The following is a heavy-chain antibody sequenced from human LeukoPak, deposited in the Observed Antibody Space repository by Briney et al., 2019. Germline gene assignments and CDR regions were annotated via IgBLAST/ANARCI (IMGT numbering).Heavy chain of an antibody. CDR3: ATSSSWYFLEY. D-gene: IGHD6-13*01. CDR2: ISGDGGDT. V-gene: IGHV3-43*02. CDR1: GFTFADDA. Sequence: GVSLRLSCAASGFTFADDAMHWVRHSPGKGLEWISLISGDGGDTHYADSVKGRFTISRDNSKNSLYLQLNSLRTEDTALYYCATSSSWYFLEYWGQGAQVTVSS. J-gene: IGHJ4*02.